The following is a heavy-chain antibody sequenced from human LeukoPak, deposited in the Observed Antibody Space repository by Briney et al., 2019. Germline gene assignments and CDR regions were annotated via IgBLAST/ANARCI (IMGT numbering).Heavy chain of an antibody. CDR1: GFTFSSYG. J-gene: IGHJ1*01. Sequence: GGSLRLSCAASGFTFSSYGMHWVRQAPGKGLEWVAFIRYDGSNKYYADPVKGRFTISRDNSKNTLYLQMNSLRAEDTAVYYCANGAIIVVVPAAIPDFQHWGQGTLVTVSS. CDR2: IRYDGSNK. D-gene: IGHD2-2*02. CDR3: ANGAIIVVVPAAIPDFQH. V-gene: IGHV3-30*02.